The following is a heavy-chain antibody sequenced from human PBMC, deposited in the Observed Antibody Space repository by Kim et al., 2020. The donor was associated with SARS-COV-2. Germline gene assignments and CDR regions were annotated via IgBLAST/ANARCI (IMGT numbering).Heavy chain of an antibody. V-gene: IGHV4-34*01. CDR2: INHSGST. Sequence: SETLSLTCAVYGGSFSGYYWSWIRQPPGKGLEWIGEINHSGSTNYNPSLKSRVTISVDTSKNQFSLKLSSVTAADTAVYYCARVREQQLRHGMDVWGQGTTVTVSS. J-gene: IGHJ6*02. CDR3: ARVREQQLRHGMDV. CDR1: GGSFSGYY. D-gene: IGHD6-13*01.